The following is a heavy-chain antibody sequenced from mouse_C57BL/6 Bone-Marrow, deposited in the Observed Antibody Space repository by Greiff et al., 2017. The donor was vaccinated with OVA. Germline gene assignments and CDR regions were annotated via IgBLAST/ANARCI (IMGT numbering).Heavy chain of an antibody. CDR1: GYTFTSYW. CDR3: ARFHDYDVGWYFDV. D-gene: IGHD2-4*01. V-gene: IGHV1-64*01. J-gene: IGHJ1*03. CDR2: IHPNSGST. Sequence: QVQLQQPGAELVKPGASVKLSCKASGYTFTSYWMHWVKQRPGQGLEWIGMIHPNSGSTNYNEKFKSKATLTVDKSSSTAYMQLSSLTSEDSAVYYCARFHDYDVGWYFDVWGTGTTVTVSS.